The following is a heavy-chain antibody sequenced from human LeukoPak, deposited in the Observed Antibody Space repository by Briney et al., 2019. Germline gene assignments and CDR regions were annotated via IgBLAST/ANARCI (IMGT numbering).Heavy chain of an antibody. V-gene: IGHV3-30*18. Sequence: GRSLRLSCAASGFTFSSYGMHWVRQAPGKGLEWVAVISYDGSNKYYADSVKGRFIISRDNSKNTLYLQMNSLRAEDTAVYYCAKGTYYYGSTESTGSWYFDLWGRGTLVTVSS. CDR3: AKGTYYYGSTESTGSWYFDL. J-gene: IGHJ2*01. D-gene: IGHD3-10*01. CDR1: GFTFSSYG. CDR2: ISYDGSNK.